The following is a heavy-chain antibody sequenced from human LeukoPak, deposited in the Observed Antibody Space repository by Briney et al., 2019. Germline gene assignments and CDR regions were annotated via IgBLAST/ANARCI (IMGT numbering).Heavy chain of an antibody. D-gene: IGHD6-13*01. CDR2: IYYSGST. V-gene: IGHV4-59*01. CDR3: ATGIAAAGSYYYYYYMDV. J-gene: IGHJ6*03. CDR1: GGSISSYY. Sequence: SETLSLTCTVSGGSISSYYWSWIRQPPGNGLEWIGYIYYSGSTNYNPSLKSRVTISVDTSKNQFSLKLSSVTAADTAVYYCATGIAAAGSYYYYYYMDVWGKGTTVTVSS.